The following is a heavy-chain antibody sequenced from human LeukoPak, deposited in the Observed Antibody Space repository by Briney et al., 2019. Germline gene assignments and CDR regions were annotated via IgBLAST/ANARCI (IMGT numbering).Heavy chain of an antibody. CDR1: GFTFSDYY. V-gene: IGHV3-11*01. J-gene: IGHJ4*02. Sequence: GGSLRLSCAASGFTFSDYYINWIRQAPGMGLEWVAYLSSSGMIYYSDSVKGRFTISRDNAKNSVYLQMNSLRAEDTAVYYCARKIYGSENYIDYWGQGTLVTVSS. D-gene: IGHD3-10*01. CDR2: LSSSGMI. CDR3: ARKIYGSENYIDY.